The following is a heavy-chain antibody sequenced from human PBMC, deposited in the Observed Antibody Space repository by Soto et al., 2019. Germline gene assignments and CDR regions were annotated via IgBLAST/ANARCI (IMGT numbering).Heavy chain of an antibody. V-gene: IGHV4-34*01. CDR2: INHSGST. D-gene: IGHD6-19*01. CDR3: AKDRGAVAGALDY. J-gene: IGHJ4*02. Sequence: SETLSLTCAVYGGSFSGYYWSWIRQPPGKGLEWIGEINHSGSTNYNPSLKSRFTISRDTAKNSLYLKMNSLSAADTALYYCAKDRGAVAGALDYWGQGTLVTVSS. CDR1: GGSFSGYY.